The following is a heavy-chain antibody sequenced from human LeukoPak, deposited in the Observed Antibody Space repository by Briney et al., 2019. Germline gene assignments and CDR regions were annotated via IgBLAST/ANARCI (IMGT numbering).Heavy chain of an antibody. V-gene: IGHV3-74*01. J-gene: IGHJ4*02. CDR2: INNDGRST. D-gene: IGHD4-23*01. CDR3: VRNSDSYFDY. CDR1: GFTFSSYW. Sequence: PPGSLTLSCAASGFTFSSYWMHWVRQAPGKGLVWVSHINNDGRSTSYADSVKGRFTISRDNAKNTLYLQMNSLRAEDTAVYYCVRNSDSYFDYWGQGTLDPVSS.